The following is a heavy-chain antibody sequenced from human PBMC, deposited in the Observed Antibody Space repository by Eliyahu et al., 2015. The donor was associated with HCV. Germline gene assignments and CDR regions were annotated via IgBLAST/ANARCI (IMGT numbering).Heavy chain of an antibody. D-gene: IGHD3-10*01. V-gene: IGHV7-4-1*02. CDR2: XNTNTGNP. CDR1: XYTFTSXA. J-gene: IGHJ5*02. CDR3: ARDFPPRITMVRGVRRGFDP. Sequence: QVQLVQSGSELKXPGASVKVSCKAXXYTFTSXAMNWXRQAPGQGLEWMGWXNTNTGNPTYAQGFTGRFVFSLDTSVSTAYLQISSLKAEDTAVYYCARDFPPRITMVRGVRRGFDPWGQGTLVTVSS.